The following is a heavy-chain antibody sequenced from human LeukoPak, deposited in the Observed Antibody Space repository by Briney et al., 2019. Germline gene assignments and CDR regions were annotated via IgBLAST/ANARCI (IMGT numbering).Heavy chain of an antibody. CDR3: ARTSGLGTSIDY. CDR1: GGSISSGGYS. V-gene: IGHV4-30-2*01. CDR2: IYHSGST. D-gene: IGHD3-22*01. J-gene: IGHJ4*02. Sequence: SETLSLTCAVSGGSISSGGYSWSWIRQPPGKGLEWIGYIYHSGSTYYNPSLKSRVTISVDGSKNRFSLKLSSVTAADAAVYYCARTSGLGTSIDYWGQGTLVTVSS.